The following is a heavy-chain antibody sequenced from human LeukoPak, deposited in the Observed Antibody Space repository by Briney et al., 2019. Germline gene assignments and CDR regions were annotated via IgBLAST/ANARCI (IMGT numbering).Heavy chain of an antibody. D-gene: IGHD6-19*01. CDR3: ARDDGAVAGLYYFDY. CDR2: IRSKTNNYAT. V-gene: IGHV3-73*01. J-gene: IGHJ4*02. CDR1: GCTFSGSA. Sequence: PGGSLRLSCAASGCTFSGSAMHWVRQWVGRIRSKTNNYATAHAASVKGRLTISRDNAKNSLYLQMNSLRAEDTAVYYCARDDGAVAGLYYFDYWGQGTLVTVSS.